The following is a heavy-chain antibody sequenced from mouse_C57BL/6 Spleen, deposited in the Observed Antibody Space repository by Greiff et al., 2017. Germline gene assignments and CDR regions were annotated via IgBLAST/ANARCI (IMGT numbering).Heavy chain of an antibody. CDR2: IYPGSGNT. D-gene: IGHD1-1*01. J-gene: IGHJ1*03. CDR3: ARSVYYGSSHWYFDV. CDR1: GYTFTDYY. V-gene: IGHV1-76*01. Sequence: QVQLQQSGAELVRPGASVKLSCKASGYTFTDYYINWVKQRPGQGLEWIARIYPGSGNTYYNEKFKGKATLTAGKSSSTAYMQLSSLTSEDSAVYFCARSVYYGSSHWYFDVWGTGTTVTVSS.